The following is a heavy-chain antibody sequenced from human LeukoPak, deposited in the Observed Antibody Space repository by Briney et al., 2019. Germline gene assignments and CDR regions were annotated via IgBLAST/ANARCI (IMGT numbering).Heavy chain of an antibody. V-gene: IGHV4-59*05. CDR3: ARPRGSNYFDY. Sequence: SETLSLTCTVSGGSISSYYWSWIRQPAGKGLEWIGSIYHSGSTYYNPSLKSRVTISVDTSKNQFSLKLSSVTAADTAVYYCARPRGSNYFDYWGQGTLVTVSS. J-gene: IGHJ4*02. CDR1: GGSISSYY. CDR2: IYHSGST. D-gene: IGHD3-10*01.